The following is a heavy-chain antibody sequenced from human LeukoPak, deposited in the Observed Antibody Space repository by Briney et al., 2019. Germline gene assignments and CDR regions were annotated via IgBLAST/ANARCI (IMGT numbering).Heavy chain of an antibody. CDR2: IYTSGSS. CDR3: ARVSTKGVDY. Sequence: NPSGTLSLTCTVSGGSISSGTYYWSWIRQPAGKGLEWIGRIYTSGSSNYNPSLQSRVTISLDTSKSQVSLKLSSVTAADTAVYYCARVSTKGVDYWGQGTLVTVSS. J-gene: IGHJ4*02. CDR1: GGSISSGTYY. V-gene: IGHV4-61*02.